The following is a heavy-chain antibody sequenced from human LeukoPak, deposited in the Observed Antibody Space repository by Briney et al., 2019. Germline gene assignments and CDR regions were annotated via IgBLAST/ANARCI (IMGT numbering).Heavy chain of an antibody. Sequence: GSSVTVSCTASGGTFSSYAISWVRQAPGQGLEWMGGIIPIFGTANYAQKFQGRVTITADESTSTAYMELSSLRSEDTAVYYCAMADSSGYYLVIDYWGQGTLVTVSS. CDR1: GGTFSSYA. V-gene: IGHV1-69*01. D-gene: IGHD3-22*01. J-gene: IGHJ4*02. CDR3: AMADSSGYYLVIDY. CDR2: IIPIFGTA.